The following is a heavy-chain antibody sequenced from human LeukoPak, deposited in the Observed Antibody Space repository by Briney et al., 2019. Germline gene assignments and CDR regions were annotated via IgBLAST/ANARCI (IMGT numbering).Heavy chain of an antibody. D-gene: IGHD1-20*01. Sequence: GGSLRLSCAASGFTFSSYSMNWVRQAPGKGLEWVSSISSSSYIYYADSVKGRFTISRDNAKNSLYLQMNSLRAEDTAVYYCARDSITGTPAAFDIWGQGTMVTVSS. CDR1: GFTFSSYS. CDR3: ARDSITGTPAAFDI. V-gene: IGHV3-21*01. CDR2: ISSSSYI. J-gene: IGHJ3*02.